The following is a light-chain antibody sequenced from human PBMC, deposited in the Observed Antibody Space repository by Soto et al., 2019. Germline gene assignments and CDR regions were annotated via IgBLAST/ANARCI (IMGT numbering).Light chain of an antibody. CDR1: RNNIGAGSD. CDR2: GNG. CDR3: QSYDNRLPVSG. J-gene: IGLJ3*02. Sequence: QSALTQPPSVSGAPGQRVTIDCTGTRNNIGAGSDVHWYRQVPGTAPKLLIYGNGNRPSGVPDRFSASKFGTSASLTIAGIQADDDADYYCQSYDNRLPVSGFGGGTNLTVL. V-gene: IGLV1-40*01.